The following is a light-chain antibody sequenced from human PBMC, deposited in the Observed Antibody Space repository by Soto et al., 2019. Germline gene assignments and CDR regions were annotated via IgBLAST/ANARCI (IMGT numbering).Light chain of an antibody. CDR3: QQYGSSPYT. CDR1: QSVGSY. CDR2: DAS. Sequence: EVVLTQSPATLSLSPGDGATLSCRASQSVGSYLAWYQQKPGQAPRLLIYDASNRATGVPARFSGSGSGTDFTLTIGSLEPEDFAVYYCQQYGSSPYTFGQGTKLEIK. J-gene: IGKJ2*01. V-gene: IGKV3-11*01.